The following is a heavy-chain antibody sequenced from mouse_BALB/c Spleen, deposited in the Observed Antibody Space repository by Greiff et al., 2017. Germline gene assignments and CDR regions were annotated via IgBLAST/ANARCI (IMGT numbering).Heavy chain of an antibody. V-gene: IGHV14-3*02. CDR1: GFNIKDTY. J-gene: IGHJ4*01. CDR3: ASLYYDYDEGYAMDY. Sequence: EVQLQQSGAELVKPGASVKLSCTASGFNIKDTYMHWVKQRPEQGLEWIGRIDPANGNTKYDPKFQGKATITADTSSNTAYLQLSSLTSEDTAVYYCASLYYDYDEGYAMDYWGQGTSVTVSS. CDR2: IDPANGNT. D-gene: IGHD2-4*01.